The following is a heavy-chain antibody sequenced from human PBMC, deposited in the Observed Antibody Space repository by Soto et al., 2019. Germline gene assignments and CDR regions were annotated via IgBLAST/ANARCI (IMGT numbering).Heavy chain of an antibody. Sequence: QVQLQESGPGLVKPSETLSLTCTVSGGSISSYYWSWIRQPPGKGLEWIGYIYYSGSTNYNPSLKSRVTISVDTSKNQFSLKLSSVTAADTAVYYCARGNWNAAFDIWGQGTMVTVSS. D-gene: IGHD1-1*01. CDR3: ARGNWNAAFDI. CDR2: IYYSGST. V-gene: IGHV4-59*08. CDR1: GGSISSYY. J-gene: IGHJ3*02.